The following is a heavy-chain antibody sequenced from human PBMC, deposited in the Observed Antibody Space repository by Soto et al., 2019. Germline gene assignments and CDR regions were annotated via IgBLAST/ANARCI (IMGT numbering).Heavy chain of an antibody. CDR1: GFTFSSYA. D-gene: IGHD3-10*01. CDR2: ISGSGTST. J-gene: IGHJ4*02. V-gene: IGHV3-23*01. Sequence: EVQLLDSGGGLVQPGGSLRLSCAASGFTFSSYAMTWVRQAPGKGLEWVSTISGSGTSTYYADSVKGRFTISRDNSKNTVYLQMNTLRAEDTAVFYCAKTLPGSYCCFDYWGQGTLVTVSS. CDR3: AKTLPGSYCCFDY.